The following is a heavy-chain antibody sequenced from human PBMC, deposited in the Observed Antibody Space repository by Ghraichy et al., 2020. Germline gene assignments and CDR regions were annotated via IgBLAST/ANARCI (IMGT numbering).Heavy chain of an antibody. CDR2: IYSSGST. J-gene: IGHJ6*02. Sequence: GGSLRLSCAVSGFAVFSNYMTWVRQAPGKGLELVSVIYSSGSTFYSDSARGRFTASRDISKNTLHLQMNSLRAGDTAVYYCAKAPGLVGSNSQEYYGMDVWGQGTTVTVSS. CDR1: GFAVFSNY. CDR3: AKAPGLVGSNSQEYYGMDV. D-gene: IGHD2/OR15-2a*01. V-gene: IGHV3-66*01.